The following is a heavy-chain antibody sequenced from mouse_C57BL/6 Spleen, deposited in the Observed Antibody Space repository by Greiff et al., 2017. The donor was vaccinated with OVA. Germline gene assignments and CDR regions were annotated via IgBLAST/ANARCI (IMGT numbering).Heavy chain of an antibody. D-gene: IGHD2-4*01. J-gene: IGHJ4*01. Sequence: QVQLQQSGAELVRPGTSVKVSCKASGYAFTNYLIEWVKQRPGQGLEWIGVINPGRGGTNYNEKFKGKATLTADKSSSTAYMQLSSLTSEDSAVYFCARSILPYEYDVHMDYWGQGTSVTVSS. CDR3: ARSILPYEYDVHMDY. V-gene: IGHV1-54*01. CDR2: INPGRGGT. CDR1: GYAFTNYL.